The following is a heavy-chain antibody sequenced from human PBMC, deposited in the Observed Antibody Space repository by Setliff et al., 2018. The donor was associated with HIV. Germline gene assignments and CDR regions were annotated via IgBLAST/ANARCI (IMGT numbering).Heavy chain of an antibody. CDR1: GYSISSGYY. CDR3: ARESPSSSWFYFDF. Sequence: SETLSLTCAVSGYSISSGYYWGWIRQPPGKGLEWIGSIYHSGSTYHNPSLKSRVTISVDTSKNQFSLKLSSVTAADTAVYYCARESPSSSWFYFDFWGQGTLVTVSS. J-gene: IGHJ4*02. CDR2: IYHSGST. D-gene: IGHD6-13*01. V-gene: IGHV4-38-2*02.